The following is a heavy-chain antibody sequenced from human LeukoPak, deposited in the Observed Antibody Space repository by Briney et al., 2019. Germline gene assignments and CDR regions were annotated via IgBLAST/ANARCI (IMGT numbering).Heavy chain of an antibody. Sequence: SETLSLTCTVSGGSISSYYWSWIRQPAGKGLEWIGRIYTSGSTNYNPSLKSRVTMSVDTSKNQFSLKLSSVTAADTAVYYCARDSLYSPNYYYYGMDVWGQGTTVTVSS. CDR3: ARDSLYSPNYYYYGMDV. J-gene: IGHJ6*02. CDR2: IYTSGST. D-gene: IGHD3-16*01. CDR1: GGSISSYY. V-gene: IGHV4-4*07.